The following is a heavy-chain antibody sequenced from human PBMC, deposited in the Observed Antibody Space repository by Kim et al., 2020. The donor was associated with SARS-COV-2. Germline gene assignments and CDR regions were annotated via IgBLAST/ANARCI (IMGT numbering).Heavy chain of an antibody. D-gene: IGHD1-26*01. CDR1: GFTFEDYA. CDR3: AKDIGFSVLGATDGMIDY. CDR2: ISWDGSDI. V-gene: IGHV3-43D*03. J-gene: IGHJ4*02. Sequence: GGSLRLSCVTSGFTFEDYAMHWVRQAPGRGLEWVSLISWDGSDIYYEDSVKGRFTISRDNAKNSLYLKMNSLRPEDTAFYYYAKDIGFSVLGATDGMIDYWGRGTLVTVSS.